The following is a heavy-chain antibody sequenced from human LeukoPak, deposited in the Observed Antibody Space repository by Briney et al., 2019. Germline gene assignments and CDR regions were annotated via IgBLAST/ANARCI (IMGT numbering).Heavy chain of an antibody. J-gene: IGHJ6*02. D-gene: IGHD6-19*01. CDR3: ATSNGAVAGRMGRYYYYGVDV. CDR1: GYRFTTYG. CDR2: ISTYNGNT. Sequence: ASVKVSCKTSGYRFTTYGISWVRQAPGRGLEWIGWISTYNGNTNYAQNLQGRLTMTADTSASTVYMELRSLRSDDTAKYYCATSNGAVAGRMGRYYYYGVDVWGQGTTVTVS. V-gene: IGHV1-18*01.